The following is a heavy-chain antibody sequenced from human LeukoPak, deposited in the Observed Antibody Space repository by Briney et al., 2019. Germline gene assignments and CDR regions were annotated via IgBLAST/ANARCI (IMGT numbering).Heavy chain of an antibody. CDR2: ISGSGGST. CDR3: AKAHYYYYYYMDV. J-gene: IGHJ6*03. Sequence: GGSLRLSCTASGFTFGDYAMSWVRRAPGKGLEWVSAISGSGGSTYYADSVKGRFTISRDNSKNTLYLQMNSLRAEDTAVYYCAKAHYYYYYYMDVWGKGTTVTVSS. CDR1: GFTFGDYA. V-gene: IGHV3-23*01.